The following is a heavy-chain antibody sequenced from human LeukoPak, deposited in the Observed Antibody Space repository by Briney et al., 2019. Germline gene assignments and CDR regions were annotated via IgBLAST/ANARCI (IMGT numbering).Heavy chain of an antibody. CDR2: IYYSGST. J-gene: IGHJ4*02. CDR3: PRAHSYRGFPEADY. D-gene: IGHD5-12*01. Sequence: SETLSLTCAVSGGSFRSYYWSWVPQPPAKGLEWIAYIYYSGSTNYNPSLKSRPTISFHTSQNHFSLTLSSLPADDTPVYYCPRAHSYRGFPEADYWGQGTLVTVSS. V-gene: IGHV4-59*01. CDR1: GGSFRSYY.